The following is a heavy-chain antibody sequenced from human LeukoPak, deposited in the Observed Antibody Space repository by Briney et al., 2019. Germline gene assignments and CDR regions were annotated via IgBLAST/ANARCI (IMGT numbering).Heavy chain of an antibody. CDR2: IYYSGST. J-gene: IGHJ6*03. D-gene: IGHD6-6*01. CDR1: GGSISSSSYY. Sequence: PSETLSLTYTVSGGSISSSSYYWGWIRQPPGKGLEWIGSIYYSGSTYYNPSLKSRVTISVDTSKNQFSLKLSSVTAADTAVYYCATCSSSSRYYYYYMDVWGKGTTVTVSS. V-gene: IGHV4-39*07. CDR3: ATCSSSSRYYYYYMDV.